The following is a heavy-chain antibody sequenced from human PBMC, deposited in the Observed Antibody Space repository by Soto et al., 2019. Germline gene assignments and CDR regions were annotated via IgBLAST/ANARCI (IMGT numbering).Heavy chain of an antibody. CDR3: AKERDIVVVPAASWFDP. CDR1: GFTFSSYA. V-gene: IGHV3-23*01. D-gene: IGHD2-2*01. Sequence: PGGSLRLSCAASGFTFSSYAMSWVRQAPGKGLEWVSAISGSGGSTYYADSVKGRFTISRDNSKNTLYLQMNSLRAEDTAVYYCAKERDIVVVPAASWFDPWGQGTLVTVSS. CDR2: ISGSGGST. J-gene: IGHJ5*02.